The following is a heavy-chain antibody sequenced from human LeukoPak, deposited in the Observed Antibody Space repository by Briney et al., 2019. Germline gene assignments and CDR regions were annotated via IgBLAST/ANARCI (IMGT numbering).Heavy chain of an antibody. Sequence: PSETLSLTCTVSGGSISYYYWSWIRQPPGKGLEWIGYIYYSGSTNCNPSLKSRVTISVDTSQNQFSLKLSSVTAADTALYYCARERSPGSYYDAFDIGGQGTMVTVSS. CDR2: IYYSGST. J-gene: IGHJ3*02. CDR3: ARERSPGSYYDAFDI. CDR1: GGSISYYY. V-gene: IGHV4-59*01. D-gene: IGHD1-26*01.